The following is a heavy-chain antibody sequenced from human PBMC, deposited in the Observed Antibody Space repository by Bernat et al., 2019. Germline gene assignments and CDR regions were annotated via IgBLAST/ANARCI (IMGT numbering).Heavy chain of an antibody. V-gene: IGHV4-34*01. J-gene: IGHJ4*02. CDR1: GGSFSGYY. D-gene: IGHD3-22*01. CDR3: ASSYYDSSGYYYVFY. Sequence: QVQLQQWGAGLLKPSETLSLTCAVYGGSFSGYYWSWIRQPPGKGLEWIGEINHSGSTNYNPSLKSRVTISVDTFKNQFSLKLSSVTAADTAVYYCASSYYDSSGYYYVFYWGQGTLVTVSS. CDR2: INHSGST.